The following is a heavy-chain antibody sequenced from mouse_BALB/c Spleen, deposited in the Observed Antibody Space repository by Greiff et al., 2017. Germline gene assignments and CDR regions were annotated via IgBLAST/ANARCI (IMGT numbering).Heavy chain of an antibody. V-gene: IGHV1-4*01. Sequence: QVQLQQSGAELARPGASVKMSCKASGYTFTSYTMHWVKQRPGQGLEWIGYINPSSGYTNYNQKFKDKATLTADKSSSTAYMQLSSLTSEDSAVYYCARGGITTGYFDYWGQGTTLTVSS. CDR1: GYTFTSYT. CDR3: ARGGITTGYFDY. D-gene: IGHD2-4*01. J-gene: IGHJ2*01. CDR2: INPSSGYT.